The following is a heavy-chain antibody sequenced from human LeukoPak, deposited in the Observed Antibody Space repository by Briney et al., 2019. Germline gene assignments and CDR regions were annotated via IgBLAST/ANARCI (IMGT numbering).Heavy chain of an antibody. D-gene: IGHD3-16*01. Sequence: PSETLSLTXAVYGGSFSGYYWSYIRQSPGKGLEWIGEINHDGSTNYNPSLKSRVTMSVDTSKNQFSLKLRSVTAADTAVYYCARGRYYFDDSDAYFYWGQGTLVTVSS. CDR3: ARGRYYFDDSDAYFY. CDR2: INHDGST. CDR1: GGSFSGYY. J-gene: IGHJ4*02. V-gene: IGHV4-34*01.